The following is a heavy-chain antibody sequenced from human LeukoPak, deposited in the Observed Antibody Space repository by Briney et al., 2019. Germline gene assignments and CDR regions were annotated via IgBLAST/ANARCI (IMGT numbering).Heavy chain of an antibody. CDR3: ARSRGYSAYDFPDY. CDR2: ISGSAGST. J-gene: IGHJ4*02. Sequence: GGSLRLSCAASGFAFSRYAMNWVRQAPGKGLEWVSGISGSAGSTYYADSVKGRFSISRDNSKNTLYLQMNSLRVEDTAVYYCARSRGYSAYDFPDYWGQGTLVTVSS. D-gene: IGHD5-12*01. CDR1: GFAFSRYA. V-gene: IGHV3-23*01.